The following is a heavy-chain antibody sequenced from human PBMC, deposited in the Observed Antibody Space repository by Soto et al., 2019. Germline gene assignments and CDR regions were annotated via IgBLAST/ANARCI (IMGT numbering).Heavy chain of an antibody. CDR2: INHSGST. Sequence: SETLSLTCAVFGGSFSGYYWTWIRQPPGKGLEWIGEINHSGSTNYNPSLKSRVTISVDTSKNQFSLMLSSVTAADTAVYYCARAATQSDYYGMDVWGQGTTVTVSS. J-gene: IGHJ6*02. CDR1: GGSFSGYY. CDR3: ARAATQSDYYGMDV. V-gene: IGHV4-34*01. D-gene: IGHD2-15*01.